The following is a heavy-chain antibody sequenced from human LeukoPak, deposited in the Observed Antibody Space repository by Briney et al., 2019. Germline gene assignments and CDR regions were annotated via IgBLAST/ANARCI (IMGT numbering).Heavy chain of an antibody. Sequence: GGSLRLSCAASGFTFSSYSMNWVRQAPGKGLEWVSSISSSSSYIYYADSVKGRLTISRDNAKNSLYLQMNSLRAEDTAVYYCARDRTHSSSWYEVVDYFDYWGQGTLVTDSS. CDR3: ARDRTHSSSWYEVVDYFDY. CDR2: ISSSSSYI. D-gene: IGHD6-13*01. J-gene: IGHJ4*02. CDR1: GFTFSSYS. V-gene: IGHV3-21*01.